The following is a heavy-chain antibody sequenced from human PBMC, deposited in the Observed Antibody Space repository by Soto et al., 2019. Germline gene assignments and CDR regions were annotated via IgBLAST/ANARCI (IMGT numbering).Heavy chain of an antibody. J-gene: IGHJ4*02. CDR1: GYNFTGYY. V-gene: IGHV1-2*04. CDR2: INPNSGGT. D-gene: IGHD3-16*01. CDR3: ARADQSWGTELYYFDY. Sequence: QVQLVQSGAEVKKPGASVKVSCKASGYNFTGYYMHWVRQAPGQGLEWMGWINPNSGGTNYAQKFQGWVTMTRDTSISTAYMELSRLRSDDTAVYYCARADQSWGTELYYFDYWGQGTLVTVSS.